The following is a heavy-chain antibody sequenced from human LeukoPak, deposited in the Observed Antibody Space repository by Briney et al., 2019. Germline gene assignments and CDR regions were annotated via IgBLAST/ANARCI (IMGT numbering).Heavy chain of an antibody. CDR3: ARGRSSMVRGYYYYYMDV. J-gene: IGHJ6*03. CDR2: INPSGGRT. CDR1: GYTFTSYY. V-gene: IGHV1-46*01. D-gene: IGHD3-10*01. Sequence: GASVKVSCKASGYTFTSYYIYWMRQAHGHGLDWMGIINPSGGRTNYAHKFQGRVTMTRDMSTSTVYMELSSLRSEDTAVYYCARGRSSMVRGYYYYYMDVWGKGTTVTISS.